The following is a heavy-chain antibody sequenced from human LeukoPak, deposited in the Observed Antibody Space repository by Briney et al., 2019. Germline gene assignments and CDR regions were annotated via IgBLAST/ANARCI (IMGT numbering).Heavy chain of an antibody. D-gene: IGHD3-3*01. Sequence: PGGSLRLSCAASGFTFSTYDMNWVRQAPGKGLEWVAYISTSSWTIYYADSVKGRFTISRDNAKNTLYLQMNSLRAEDTAVYFCAREDFWSGYIDYWGQGNLVTVSS. J-gene: IGHJ4*02. CDR3: AREDFWSGYIDY. V-gene: IGHV3-48*04. CDR1: GFTFSTYD. CDR2: ISTSSWTI.